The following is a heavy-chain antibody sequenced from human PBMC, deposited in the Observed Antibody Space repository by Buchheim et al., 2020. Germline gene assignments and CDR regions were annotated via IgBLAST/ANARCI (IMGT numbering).Heavy chain of an antibody. CDR3: GKDKRPNDYVPVDC. Sequence: EVQLLESGGGLVQPGGSLRLSCAASGFTFSSYAMSWVRQAPGKGLEWVSAISSSGDSTYYADSVKGRFTISRDNSKNTLYLYMNSLRAEDTAVYYCGKDKRPNDYVPVDCWGQGTL. CDR2: ISSSGDST. D-gene: IGHD3-16*01. V-gene: IGHV3-23*01. CDR1: GFTFSSYA. J-gene: IGHJ4*02.